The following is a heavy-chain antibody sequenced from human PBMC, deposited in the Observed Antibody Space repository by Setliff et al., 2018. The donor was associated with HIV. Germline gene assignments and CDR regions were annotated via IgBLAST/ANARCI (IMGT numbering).Heavy chain of an antibody. Sequence: GGSLRLSCAASGFTFSRYEMNWVRQAPGKGLEWVANIKEDGSEKYYVDSVKGRFTISRDNAKNSLYLQMIRLRAEDTALYYCAYYSSGSFYLGYYYYHGMDVWGQGTTVTVSS. J-gene: IGHJ6*01. CDR3: AYYSSGSFYLGYYYYHGMDV. CDR1: GFTFSRYE. V-gene: IGHV3-7*01. D-gene: IGHD3-10*01. CDR2: IKEDGSEK.